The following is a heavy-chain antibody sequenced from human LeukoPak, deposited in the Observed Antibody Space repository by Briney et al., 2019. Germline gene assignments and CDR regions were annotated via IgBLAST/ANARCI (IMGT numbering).Heavy chain of an antibody. CDR3: ARATKRAYCGGDCYWAFDY. CDR1: GYTFTSYG. Sequence: ASVKVSCKASGYTFTSYGISWVRQAPGQGLEWMGWISAYNGNTNYAQKFQGRVTITADKSTSTAYMELSSLRSEDTAVYYCARATKRAYCGGDCYWAFDYWGQGTLVTVSS. V-gene: IGHV1-18*01. CDR2: ISAYNGNT. J-gene: IGHJ4*02. D-gene: IGHD2-21*02.